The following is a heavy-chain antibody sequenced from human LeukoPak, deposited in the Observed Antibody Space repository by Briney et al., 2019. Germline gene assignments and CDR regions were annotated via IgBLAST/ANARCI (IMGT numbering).Heavy chain of an antibody. CDR1: GGSISSSSYY. Sequence: SETLSLTCTVSGGSISSSSYYWGWIRQPPGTGLEWLGSIYHSGSTYYNPSLKSRVTIAVETSKNQFSLKLSSVTAADKAVYYCARDKSVVAVYNWFDPWGQGTLVTVSS. D-gene: IGHD2-15*01. CDR3: ARDKSVVAVYNWFDP. V-gene: IGHV4-39*07. CDR2: IYHSGST. J-gene: IGHJ5*02.